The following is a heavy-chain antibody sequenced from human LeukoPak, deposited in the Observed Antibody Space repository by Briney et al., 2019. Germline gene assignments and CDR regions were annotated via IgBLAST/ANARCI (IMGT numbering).Heavy chain of an antibody. V-gene: IGHV3-21*01. CDR2: ISSSSSYI. CDR3: ARGTTMVRGRYGMDV. CDR1: GFTFSSYS. D-gene: IGHD3-10*01. Sequence: GGSLRLSCAASGFTFSSYSMNWVRQAPGKGLEWVSSISSSSSYIYYADSVKGRFTISRDNAKNTLYLQMNSLRAEDTAVYYCARGTTMVRGRYGMDVWGQGTTVTVSS. J-gene: IGHJ6*02.